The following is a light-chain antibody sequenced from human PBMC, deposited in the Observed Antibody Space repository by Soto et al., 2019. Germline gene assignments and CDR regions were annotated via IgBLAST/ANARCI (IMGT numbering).Light chain of an antibody. J-gene: IGLJ2*01. V-gene: IGLV1-44*01. CDR1: SSTIGSNT. Sequence: QSVLTQPPSASGTPGQRVTISCSGSSSTIGSNTVNWYQQLPGTAPKLLIYSNNQRPSGVPDRFSGSKSGTSPSLAISGLQSEDEADYYWAAWDDSLNGVVFGGGTKLTVL. CDR3: AAWDDSLNGVV. CDR2: SNN.